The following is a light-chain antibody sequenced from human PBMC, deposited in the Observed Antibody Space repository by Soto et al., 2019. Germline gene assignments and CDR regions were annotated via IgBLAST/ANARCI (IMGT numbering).Light chain of an antibody. CDR3: QQRSNWPPYT. CDR2: DAS. CDR1: QSVSSY. J-gene: IGKJ2*01. Sequence: EIVLTQSPATLSLSPGERATLSCRASQSVSSYLAWYQQKPGQAPRLLIYDASNRATGIPPRFSDSGSGTDFTLTISSLEPEDFAVYYCQQRSNWPPYTLGQGTKLEIK. V-gene: IGKV3-11*01.